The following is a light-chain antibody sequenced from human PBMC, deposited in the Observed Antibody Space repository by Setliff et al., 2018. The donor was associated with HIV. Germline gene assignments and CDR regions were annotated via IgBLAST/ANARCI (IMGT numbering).Light chain of an antibody. CDR1: SSDVGGYNY. CDR2: DVT. Sequence: QSVLTQPASVSGSPGQSITISCTGTSSDVGGYNYVSWYQQHPGKAPKLVIYDVTNRPSGVSNRFSGSNSGNTASLTISGLQAEDEADYYCSSYTSNNSGVFGTGTKVTVL. CDR3: SSYTSNNSGV. J-gene: IGLJ1*01. V-gene: IGLV2-14*03.